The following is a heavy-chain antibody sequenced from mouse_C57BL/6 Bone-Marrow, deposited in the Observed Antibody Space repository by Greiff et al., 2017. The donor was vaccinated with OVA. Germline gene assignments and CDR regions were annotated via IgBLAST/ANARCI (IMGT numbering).Heavy chain of an antibody. CDR2: ISDGGSYT. J-gene: IGHJ2*01. V-gene: IGHV5-4*01. Sequence: EVKLVESGGGLVKPGGSLKLSCAASGFTFSSYAMSWVRQTPEKRLEWVATISDGGSYTYYPDNVKGRFTISRDNAKNNLYLQMSHLKSEDTAMYYCARDLRRLDYWGQGTTLTVSS. CDR3: ARDLRRLDY. CDR1: GFTFSSYA.